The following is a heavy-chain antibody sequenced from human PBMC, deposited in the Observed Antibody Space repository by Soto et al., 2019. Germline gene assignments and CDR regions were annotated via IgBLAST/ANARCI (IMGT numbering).Heavy chain of an antibody. CDR1: GYTFTSYY. CDR3: ARDSGRQQLALD. D-gene: IGHD6-13*01. Sequence: QVQLVQSGAEVKKPGASVKVSCKASGYTFTSYYMHWLRQAPGQGLEWMGIINPSGGSTSYAQKFQRRATMTRDTTTSTVYMELSSLRSEDTAVYCCARDSGRQQLALDWCQGTLVTVSS. V-gene: IGHV1-46*01. J-gene: IGHJ4*02. CDR2: INPSGGST.